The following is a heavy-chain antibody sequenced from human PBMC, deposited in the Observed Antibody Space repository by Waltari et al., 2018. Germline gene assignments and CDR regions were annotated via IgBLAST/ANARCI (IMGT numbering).Heavy chain of an antibody. CDR2: IYHSGST. D-gene: IGHD3-16*01. J-gene: IGHJ4*02. Sequence: QVQLQESGPGLVKPSETLSLTCAVSGYSISSGYYWGWIRQPPGKGLEWIGNIYHSGSTYYNPSLKSRVTISVDTSKHQFSLKLSSVTAADTAVYYCARHVYTTLDYWGQGTLVTVSS. V-gene: IGHV4-38-2*01. CDR3: ARHVYTTLDY. CDR1: GYSISSGYY.